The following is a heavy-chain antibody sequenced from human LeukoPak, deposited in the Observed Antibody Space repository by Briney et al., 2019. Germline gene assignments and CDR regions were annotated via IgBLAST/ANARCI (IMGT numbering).Heavy chain of an antibody. CDR3: AKDISIGHGSGWYYFDY. CDR1: GFTFDDYA. V-gene: IGHV3-9*01. D-gene: IGHD6-19*01. J-gene: IGHJ4*02. Sequence: PGGSPRLSCAASGFTFDDYAVHWVRQAPGKGLEWVSGISWNSGSIGYADSVKGRFTISRDNAKNSLYLQMNSLRAEDTALYYCAKDISIGHGSGWYYFDYWGQGTLVTVSS. CDR2: ISWNSGSI.